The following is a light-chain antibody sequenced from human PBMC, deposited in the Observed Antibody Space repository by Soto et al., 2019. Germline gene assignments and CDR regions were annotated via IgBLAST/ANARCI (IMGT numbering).Light chain of an antibody. J-gene: IGKJ1*01. Sequence: EILLTQSPATLSVSPGETVTLSCRASQNVLSDLAWYQQKPGQAPRLIVYGATTRATDAPDKFRGRGSGTEGSLTISSLQSEDSATYNGQQYSSLPLTFGQGAKVEI. CDR3: QQYSSLPLT. CDR1: QNVLSD. V-gene: IGKV3-15*01. CDR2: GAT.